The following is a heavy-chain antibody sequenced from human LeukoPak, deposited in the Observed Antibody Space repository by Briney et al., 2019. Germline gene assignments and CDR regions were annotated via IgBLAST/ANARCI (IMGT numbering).Heavy chain of an antibody. Sequence: PGGSLRLSCAASGFTFSSYAMSWVRQAPGKGLEWVSAISGSGGSTYYADSVKGRFTISRDNSKNTLYLQMNSLRAEDTAVYYCAKRGYYDSSGYRRENFDYRGQGTLVTVSS. CDR2: ISGSGGST. D-gene: IGHD3-22*01. CDR3: AKRGYYDSSGYRRENFDY. V-gene: IGHV3-23*01. CDR1: GFTFSSYA. J-gene: IGHJ4*02.